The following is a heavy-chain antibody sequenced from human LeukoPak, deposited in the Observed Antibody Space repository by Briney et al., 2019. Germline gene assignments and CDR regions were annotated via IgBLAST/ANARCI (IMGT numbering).Heavy chain of an antibody. J-gene: IGHJ3*01. CDR3: ARDGYNYDAFDV. CDR2: INHSGST. CDR1: GGSFSGYY. V-gene: IGHV4-34*01. Sequence: SETLSLTCAVYGGSFSGYYWSWIRQPPGKGLEWIGEINHSGSTNYNPSLKGRVTISVGTSKNQFSLKLSSVTAADTAVYYCARDGYNYDAFDVWGQGTMVTVSS. D-gene: IGHD5-24*01.